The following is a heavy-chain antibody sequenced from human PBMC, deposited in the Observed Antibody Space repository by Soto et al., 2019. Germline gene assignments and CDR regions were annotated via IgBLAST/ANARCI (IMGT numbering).Heavy chain of an antibody. J-gene: IGHJ6*03. V-gene: IGHV4-59*08. Sequence: NPSETLSLTCTVSGGSISSYYWSWIRQPPGKGLEWIGYIYYSGSTNYNPSLKSRVTISVDTSKNQFSLKLSSVTAADTAVYYRARQRKVDYMDVWGKGTTVTVSS. CDR3: ARQRKVDYMDV. CDR2: IYYSGST. CDR1: GGSISSYY.